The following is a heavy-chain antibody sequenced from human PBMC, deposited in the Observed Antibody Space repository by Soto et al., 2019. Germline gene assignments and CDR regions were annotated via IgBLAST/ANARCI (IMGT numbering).Heavy chain of an antibody. CDR1: GGTFSSYA. V-gene: IGHV1-69*13. J-gene: IGHJ6*02. D-gene: IGHD3-16*01. CDR2: IIPIFGTA. CDR3: AGGPVGELHNYYYYYGMDV. Sequence: RASVKVSCKASGGTFSSYAISWVRQAPGQGLEWMGGIIPIFGTANYAQKFQGRVTITADESTSTAYMELSSLRSEDTAVYYCAGGPVGELHNYYYYYGMDVWGQGTTVTVSS.